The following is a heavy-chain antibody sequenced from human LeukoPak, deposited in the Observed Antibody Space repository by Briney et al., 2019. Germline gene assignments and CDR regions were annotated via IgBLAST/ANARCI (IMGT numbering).Heavy chain of an antibody. CDR2: ISAYNGNT. CDR3: ARAVVVAPVGYYYYMDV. J-gene: IGHJ6*03. Sequence: ASVKVSXKASGYTFTSYGISWVRQAPGQGLEWMGWISAYNGNTNYAQKLQGRVTMTTDTSTSTAYMELRSLRSDDTAVYYCARAVVVAPVGYYYYMDVWGKGTTVTVSS. D-gene: IGHD2-15*01. V-gene: IGHV1-18*01. CDR1: GYTFTSYG.